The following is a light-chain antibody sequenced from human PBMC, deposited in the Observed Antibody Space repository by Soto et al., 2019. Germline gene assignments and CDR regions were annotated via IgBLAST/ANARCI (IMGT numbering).Light chain of an antibody. J-gene: IGKJ1*01. CDR2: GTS. V-gene: IGKV1-39*01. CDR3: QQSYSTPWT. CDR1: QSISRH. Sequence: DIQMTQSPSSLSSSVGDRVTITCRASQSISRHLNWYQQKPGKAPKLLIYGTSNLQSGVPSRISGSGSGTDFTLTISSLQPEDFATYYCQQSYSTPWTFGQGTKVDIK.